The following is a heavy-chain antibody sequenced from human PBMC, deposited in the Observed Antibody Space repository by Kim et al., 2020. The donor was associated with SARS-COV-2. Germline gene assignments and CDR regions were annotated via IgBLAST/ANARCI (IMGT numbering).Heavy chain of an antibody. CDR2: IYYSGST. Sequence: SETLSLTCTVSGGSISSYYWSWIRQPPGKGLEWIGYIYYSGSTNYNPSLKSRVTISVDTSKNQFSLKLSSVTAADTAVYYCALYSSGRSYWYFDLWGRGTLVTVSS. CDR1: GGSISSYY. J-gene: IGHJ2*01. V-gene: IGHV4-59*13. CDR3: ALYSSGRSYWYFDL. D-gene: IGHD6-19*01.